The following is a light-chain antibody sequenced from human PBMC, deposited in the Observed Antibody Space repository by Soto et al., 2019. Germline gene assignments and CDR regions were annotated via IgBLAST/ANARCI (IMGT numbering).Light chain of an antibody. Sequence: IVMTQSPATLSVSPGESATLSCRSSQSVSSNLAWYQQKPGQAPRLLIYGASTRATGIPARFSGSGSGTEFTLTISSLQSEDCAGYYCQQYNNWPPWTFGKGTKVEIK. V-gene: IGKV3-15*01. CDR2: GAS. CDR3: QQYNNWPPWT. J-gene: IGKJ1*01. CDR1: QSVSSN.